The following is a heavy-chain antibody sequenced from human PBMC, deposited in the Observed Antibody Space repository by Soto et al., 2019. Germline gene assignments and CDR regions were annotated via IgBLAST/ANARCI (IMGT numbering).Heavy chain of an antibody. CDR3: VRSVILSGGSYKGLIRLHYFDT. Sequence: SETLSLTCAVYGGSFSGYYWSWIRQPPGKGLEWIGEINHSGSTNYNPSLKNRVTLSLDESKNEFSLNMDSVTAADTAIYYCVRSVILSGGSYKGLIRLHYFDTWGPGTLVTVSS. D-gene: IGHD3-3*01. J-gene: IGHJ4*02. CDR1: GGSFSGYY. CDR2: INHSGST. V-gene: IGHV4-34*01.